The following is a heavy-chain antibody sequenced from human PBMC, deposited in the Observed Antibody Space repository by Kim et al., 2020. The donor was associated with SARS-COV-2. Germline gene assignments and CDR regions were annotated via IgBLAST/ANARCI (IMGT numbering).Heavy chain of an antibody. Sequence: SETLSLTCTVSGGSISSYYWSWIRQPPGKGLEWIGYIYYSGSTNYNPSLKSRVTISVDTSKNQFSLKLSSVTAADTAVYYCARGVGAPPWVDYWGQGTLVTVSS. J-gene: IGHJ4*02. D-gene: IGHD1-26*01. CDR1: GGSISSYY. CDR3: ARGVGAPPWVDY. V-gene: IGHV4-59*13. CDR2: IYYSGST.